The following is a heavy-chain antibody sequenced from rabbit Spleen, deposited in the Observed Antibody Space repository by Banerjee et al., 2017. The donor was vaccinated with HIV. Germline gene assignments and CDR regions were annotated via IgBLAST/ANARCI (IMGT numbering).Heavy chain of an antibody. V-gene: IGHV1S40*01. CDR1: GIDFTNYY. J-gene: IGHJ4*01. CDR2: INASTGKP. D-gene: IGHD1-1*01. CDR3: ARDLVGVIGWNFYL. Sequence: QSLEESGGGLVQPGGSLTLSCKASGIDFTNYYINWVRQAPGKGLEWIACINASTGKPVYATWASGRFTISRTSSTTVTLRMTSLTAADRATYFCARDLVGVIGWNFYLWGPGTLVTVS.